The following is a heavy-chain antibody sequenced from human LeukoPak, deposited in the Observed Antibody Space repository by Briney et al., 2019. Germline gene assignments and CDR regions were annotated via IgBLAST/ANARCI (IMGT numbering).Heavy chain of an antibody. CDR1: GYTFTSYD. CDR3: ARGGIAAPPPDY. CDR2: MNPNSGNT. Sequence: AASVKVSCKASGYTFTSYDINWVRQATGQGLEWMGWMNPNSGNTGYAQKFQGRVTITRNTSISTAYMELSSLRSEDTAVYYCARGGIAAPPPDYWGQGTLVTVSS. V-gene: IGHV1-8*03. J-gene: IGHJ4*02. D-gene: IGHD6-13*01.